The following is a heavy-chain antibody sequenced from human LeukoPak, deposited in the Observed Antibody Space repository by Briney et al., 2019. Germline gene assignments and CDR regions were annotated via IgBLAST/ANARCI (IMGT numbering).Heavy chain of an antibody. V-gene: IGHV5-51*01. CDR3: ARGQNVDTAMPDDAFDI. D-gene: IGHD5-18*01. Sequence: GESLKISCKGSGYSFTSYWIGWVRQMPGKGLEWMGIFSPGDSDTRYSPSFQGQVTISADKSISTAYLQWSSLKASDTAMYYCARGQNVDTAMPDDAFDIWGQGTVVTVSS. CDR2: FSPGDSDT. J-gene: IGHJ3*02. CDR1: GYSFTSYW.